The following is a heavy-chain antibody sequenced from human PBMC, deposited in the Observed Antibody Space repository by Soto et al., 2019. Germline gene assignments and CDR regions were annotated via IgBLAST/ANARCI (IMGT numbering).Heavy chain of an antibody. J-gene: IGHJ5*02. V-gene: IGHV3-30*18. Sequence: SLRLSCAASGFTFSSYGMHWVRQAPGKGLEWVAVISYDGSNKYYADSVKGRFTISRDNSKNTLYLQMNSLRAEDTAVYYCAKILTPQDNWFDPWGQGTLVTVSS. CDR3: AKILTPQDNWFDP. D-gene: IGHD5-18*01. CDR2: ISYDGSNK. CDR1: GFTFSSYG.